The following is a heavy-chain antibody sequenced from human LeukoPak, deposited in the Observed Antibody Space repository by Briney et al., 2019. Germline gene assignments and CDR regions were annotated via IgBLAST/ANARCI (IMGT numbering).Heavy chain of an antibody. Sequence: SVKVSCKASGGTFSSYAISWVRQAPGQGLEWMGRIIPIFGTANYAQKFQGRVTITTDESTSTAYMELSSLRSEDTAGYYCARDILALEGDYLFDYWGQGTLVTVSS. V-gene: IGHV1-69*05. CDR1: GGTFSSYA. CDR3: ARDILALEGDYLFDY. J-gene: IGHJ4*02. D-gene: IGHD4-17*01. CDR2: IIPIFGTA.